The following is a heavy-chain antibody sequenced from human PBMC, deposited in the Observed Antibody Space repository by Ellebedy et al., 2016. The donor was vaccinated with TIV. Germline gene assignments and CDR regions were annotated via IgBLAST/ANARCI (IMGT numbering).Heavy chain of an antibody. CDR3: ARLGYSYGDYYFDY. V-gene: IGHV3-21*01. Sequence: GGSLRLSCAASGFTFRNFAMSWVRQAPGKGLEWVSSLTTVGDNTYYADSVKGRFTIPRDNAKNSLYLQMNSLRAEDTAVYYCARLGYSYGDYYFDYWGQGTLVTVSS. J-gene: IGHJ4*02. D-gene: IGHD5-18*01. CDR1: GFTFRNFA. CDR2: LTTVGDNT.